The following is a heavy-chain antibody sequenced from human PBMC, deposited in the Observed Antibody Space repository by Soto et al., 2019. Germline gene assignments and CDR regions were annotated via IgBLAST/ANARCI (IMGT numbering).Heavy chain of an antibody. CDR2: VYYSGST. CDR1: GGSVSSGSYY. V-gene: IGHV4-61*01. CDR3: ARDFSRQGLHLD. Sequence: QVQLQESGPGLVKPSETLSLTCTVSGGSVSSGSYYWSWIRQPPGKGLEWIGYVYYSGSTNYNPSLKSRVTISVDTSKNQFSLNLGSVTAADTAVYYCARDFSRQGLHLDWGQGTLVTVSS. J-gene: IGHJ4*02. D-gene: IGHD3-3*01.